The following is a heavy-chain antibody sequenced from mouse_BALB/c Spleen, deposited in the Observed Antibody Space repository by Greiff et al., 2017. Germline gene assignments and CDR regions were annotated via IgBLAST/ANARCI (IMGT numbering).Heavy chain of an antibody. V-gene: IGHV1-54*01. J-gene: IGHJ4*01. Sequence: VQLQQSGAELVRPGTSVKVSCKASGYAFTNYLIEWVKQRPGQGLEWIGVINPGSGGTNYNEKFKGKATLTADKSSSTAYMQLSSLTSDDSAVYFCARRDYGYGAMDYWGQGTSVTVSS. D-gene: IGHD1-2*01. CDR2: INPGSGGT. CDR3: ARRDYGYGAMDY. CDR1: GYAFTNYL.